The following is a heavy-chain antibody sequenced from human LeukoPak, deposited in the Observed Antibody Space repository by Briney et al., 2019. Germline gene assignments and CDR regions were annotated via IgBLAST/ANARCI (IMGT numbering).Heavy chain of an antibody. D-gene: IGHD3-10*01. CDR1: GFTFDDYG. V-gene: IGHV3-20*04. J-gene: IGHJ6*03. CDR3: ARDYGSGSYKHYMDV. Sequence: GGSLRLSCAASGFTFDDYGMSWVRQAPGKGLEWVSGINWNGGSTGYADSVKGRFTISRDNAKNSLYLQMNSLRAEDTALYYCARDYGSGSYKHYMDVWGKGTTVTVSS. CDR2: INWNGGST.